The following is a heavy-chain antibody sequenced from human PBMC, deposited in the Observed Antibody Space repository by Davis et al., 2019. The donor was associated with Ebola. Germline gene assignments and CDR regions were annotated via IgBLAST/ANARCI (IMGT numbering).Heavy chain of an antibody. V-gene: IGHV4-59*01. CDR2: IYYSGST. CDR3: ARERVITFGGVIVIPGWFDP. Sequence: MPSETLSLTCAVYGGSFSGYYWSWIRQPPGKGLEWIGYIYYSGSTNYNPSLKRRVTISVDTSKNQFSLKLSSVTAADTAVYYCARERVITFGGVIVIPGWFDPWGQGTLVTVSS. J-gene: IGHJ5*02. D-gene: IGHD3-16*02. CDR1: GGSFSGYY.